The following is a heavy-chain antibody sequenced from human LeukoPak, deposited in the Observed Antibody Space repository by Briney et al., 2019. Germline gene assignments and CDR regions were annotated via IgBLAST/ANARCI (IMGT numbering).Heavy chain of an antibody. Sequence: ASVKVSCKASGYTFTSYYMHWVRQAPGQGLEWMGIINPSGGSTSYAQKFQGRVTMARDTSTSTVYMELSSLRSEDTAVYYCARDTPPSGYDSDRDPNSHLDYWGQGTLVTVSS. V-gene: IGHV1-46*01. CDR3: ARDTPPSGYDSDRDPNSHLDY. D-gene: IGHD5-12*01. J-gene: IGHJ4*02. CDR2: INPSGGST. CDR1: GYTFTSYY.